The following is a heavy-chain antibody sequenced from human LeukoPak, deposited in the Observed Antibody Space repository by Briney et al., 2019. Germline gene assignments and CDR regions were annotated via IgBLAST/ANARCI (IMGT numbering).Heavy chain of an antibody. CDR2: IYYSGSA. Sequence: SETLSLTRTVSGDSISSSSYYWGWIRLHPGKGLHWIGRIYYSGSAYYNPSLKSRVTITVDTSKNQFSLKLSSVTAADTAVYYCAAQEKHFLWGQGTLVTVSS. CDR1: GDSISSSSYY. V-gene: IGHV4-39*01. CDR3: AAQEKHFL. J-gene: IGHJ4*02.